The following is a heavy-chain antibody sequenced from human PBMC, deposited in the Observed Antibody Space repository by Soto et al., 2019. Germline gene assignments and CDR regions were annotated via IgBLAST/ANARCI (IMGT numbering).Heavy chain of an antibody. CDR1: GFTFSTYW. J-gene: IGHJ5*02. CDR2: IETDGSRT. CDR3: VRDRPHNWFDP. Sequence: EVQLVESGGGLVQPGGSLRLSCAASGFTFSTYWMHWVRQAPGKGPVWVSRIETDGSRTTYADSVKGRFTISRDNAKNMMYLQMNSLRVEDTAVYDGVRDRPHNWFDPWGQGTLVTVSS. D-gene: IGHD6-6*01. V-gene: IGHV3-74*01.